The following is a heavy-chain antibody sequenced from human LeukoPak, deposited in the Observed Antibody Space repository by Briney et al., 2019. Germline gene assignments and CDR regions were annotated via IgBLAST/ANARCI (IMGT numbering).Heavy chain of an antibody. V-gene: IGHV1-2*02. CDR2: INPSSGDI. J-gene: IGHJ4*02. CDR3: ARGLGLDY. D-gene: IGHD4-11*01. Sequence: ASVKVSCKASGYSLNAYYMHWVRQAPGQGLEWMGWINPSSGDIKYAQKFQGRVTMARDTSISTTYMELSRLTSDDTAVYYCARGLGLDYWGQGTLVTVSS. CDR1: GYSLNAYY.